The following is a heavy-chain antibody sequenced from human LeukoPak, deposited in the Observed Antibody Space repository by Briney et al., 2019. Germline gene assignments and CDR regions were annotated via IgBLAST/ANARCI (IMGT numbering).Heavy chain of an antibody. V-gene: IGHV3-21*01. CDR1: GVTFSSYS. Sequence: GGSLRLSCAASGVTFSSYSLSWVRQAPGKGLEWVSYISSSSSYKYYADSVRGRFTISRDTAKNSLYLQMNSLIAEDTPVYYCAKLAYSSSSSVDYWGQGTLGTVSS. CDR3: AKLAYSSSSSVDY. CDR2: ISSSSSYK. D-gene: IGHD6-6*01. J-gene: IGHJ4*02.